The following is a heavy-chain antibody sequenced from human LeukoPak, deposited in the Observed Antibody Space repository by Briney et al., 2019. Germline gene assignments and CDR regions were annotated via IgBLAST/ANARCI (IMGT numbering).Heavy chain of an antibody. CDR3: ATADWFSFDF. D-gene: IGHD3-9*01. CDR2: ISRDSSTI. Sequence: PGGSLRLSCAASGFTFSSYEINWVRQAPGKGLEWVSYISRDSSTIFYADSVKGRFTISRDNAKSSLYLQINGLRAEDTAVYFCATADWFSFDFWGQGTLVTVSS. V-gene: IGHV3-48*01. CDR1: GFTFSSYE. J-gene: IGHJ4*02.